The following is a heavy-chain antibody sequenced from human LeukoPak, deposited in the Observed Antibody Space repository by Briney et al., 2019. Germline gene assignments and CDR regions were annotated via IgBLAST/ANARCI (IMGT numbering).Heavy chain of an antibody. CDR2: ISSSSSTI. CDR1: GFTFSSYS. D-gene: IGHD3-22*01. J-gene: IGHJ4*02. Sequence: PGGSLRLSCAASGFTFSSYSMNWVRQAPGKGLEWVSYISSSSSTIYYADSVKGRFTISRDNAKNSLYLQMNSLRAEDTAVYYCARSPAKGYYYDSSGPPDYWGQGTLVTVSS. V-gene: IGHV3-48*01. CDR3: ARSPAKGYYYDSSGPPDY.